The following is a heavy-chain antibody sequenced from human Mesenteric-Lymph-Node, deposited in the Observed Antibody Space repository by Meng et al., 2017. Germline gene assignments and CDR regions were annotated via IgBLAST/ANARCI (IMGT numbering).Heavy chain of an antibody. V-gene: IGHV3-64*01. J-gene: IGHJ2*01. Sequence: ETLSLTCAASGFTFSTYEMNWVRQAPGKGLEYVSAISSNGGSTYYANSVKGRFTISRDNSKNTLYLQMNSLRAEDTAVYYCARDYYDSSGYLDWYFDLWGRGTLVTVSS. CDR3: ARDYYDSSGYLDWYFDL. D-gene: IGHD3-22*01. CDR1: GFTFSTYE. CDR2: ISSNGGST.